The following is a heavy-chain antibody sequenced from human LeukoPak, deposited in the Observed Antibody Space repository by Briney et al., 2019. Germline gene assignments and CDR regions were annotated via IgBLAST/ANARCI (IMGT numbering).Heavy chain of an antibody. J-gene: IGHJ4*02. D-gene: IGHD6-19*01. CDR3: ARDALVYSSGWYGYFDY. CDR2: LYSGDST. CDR1: GFTYSNNY. V-gene: IGHV3-66*01. Sequence: QSGGSLSLSCGPSGFTYSNNYKSRARHAPGEVLECLLDLYSGDSTYCGDSVKGRFTISRDNSKNTLYLQMNSLRAEDTAVYYCARDALVYSSGWYGYFDYWGQGTLVTVSS.